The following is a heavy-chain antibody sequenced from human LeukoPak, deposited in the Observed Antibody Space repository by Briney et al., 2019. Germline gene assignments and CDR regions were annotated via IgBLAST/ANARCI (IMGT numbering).Heavy chain of an antibody. CDR1: GFTFSGYG. J-gene: IGHJ6*02. Sequence: GGSLRLSCVASGFTFSGYGMHWVRQAPGKGLEWVAVISYDGHNEYYGDSVKGRFTISRDNSKNTVFLQMNSLRAEDTAVYYCAKGVGYGGMDVWGQGTTVTVSS. CDR3: AKGVGYGGMDV. CDR2: ISYDGHNE. V-gene: IGHV3-30*18. D-gene: IGHD2-8*01.